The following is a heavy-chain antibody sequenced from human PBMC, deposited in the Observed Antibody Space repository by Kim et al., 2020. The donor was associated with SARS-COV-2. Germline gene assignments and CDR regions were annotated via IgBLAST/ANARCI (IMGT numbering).Heavy chain of an antibody. V-gene: IGHV3-23*01. CDR1: GFSFSGHA. CDR3: AKEDVYSGDWFRTFDS. Sequence: GGSLRLSCAASGFSFSGHAMSWVRQAPGKGLEWVSAISGSGRFTHYADSVRGRFTISRDNSRGIVFLQINGLRAEDTAMYYCAKEDVYSGDWFRTFDSWG. J-gene: IGHJ4*01. CDR2: ISGSGRFT. D-gene: IGHD2-21*02.